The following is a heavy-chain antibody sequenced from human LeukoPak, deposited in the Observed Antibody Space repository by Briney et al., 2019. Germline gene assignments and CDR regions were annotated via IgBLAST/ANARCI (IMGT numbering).Heavy chain of an antibody. CDR1: GGSFSGYY. CDR2: INHSGST. J-gene: IGHJ4*02. Sequence: PSETLSLTCAVYGGSFSGYYWSWIRQPPGKGLQRIGEINHSGSTNYNASLKSRVSISVDTSKHQFSLTLSSVTAADTAVYSCRIDIAVAGMVFDYWGQGTLVTVSS. D-gene: IGHD6-19*01. CDR3: RIDIAVAGMVFDY. V-gene: IGHV4-34*01.